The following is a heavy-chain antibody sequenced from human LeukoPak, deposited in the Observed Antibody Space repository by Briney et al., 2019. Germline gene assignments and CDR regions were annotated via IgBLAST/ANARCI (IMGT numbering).Heavy chain of an antibody. Sequence: ETLSLTCTVSGGSISSYYWSWIRQPPGKGLEWIGYIYYSGSTNYNPSLKSRVTISVDTSKNQFSLKLSSVTAADTAVYYCARGNGGLSGLNWFDPWGQGTLVTVSS. J-gene: IGHJ5*02. CDR3: ARGNGGLSGLNWFDP. CDR1: GGSISSYY. V-gene: IGHV4-59*01. CDR2: IYYSGST. D-gene: IGHD2-15*01.